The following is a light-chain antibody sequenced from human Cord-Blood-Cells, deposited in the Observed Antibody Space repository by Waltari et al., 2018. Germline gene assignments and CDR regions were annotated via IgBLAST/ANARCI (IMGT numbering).Light chain of an antibody. Sequence: QSALTPPRSVSGSPGPSVTISCTGTSSDVGGYNYVSCYQQHPGKAPKLMIYDVSKRPSGVPDRFSGSKSGNTASLTISGLQAEDEADYYCCSYAGSYTYVFGTGTKVTVL. J-gene: IGLJ1*01. V-gene: IGLV2-11*01. CDR3: CSYAGSYTYV. CDR2: DVS. CDR1: SSDVGGYNY.